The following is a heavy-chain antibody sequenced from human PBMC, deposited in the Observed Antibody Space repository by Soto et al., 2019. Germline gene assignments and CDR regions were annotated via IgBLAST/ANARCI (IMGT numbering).Heavy chain of an antibody. CDR1: GFTFSSYC. J-gene: IGHJ6*02. V-gene: IGHV3-30*18. Sequence: XGPLSLSCAACGFTFSSYCMHWVRQAPGKGLERVAVISYDGSNKYYADSVNGRFTISRDNSKNTLYLKMNSLRAEDTAVYYCAKDQQKAGADYDILTGYRLYYYYGMDVWGQGTTVTVSS. CDR3: AKDQQKAGADYDILTGYRLYYYYGMDV. CDR2: ISYDGSNK. D-gene: IGHD3-9*01.